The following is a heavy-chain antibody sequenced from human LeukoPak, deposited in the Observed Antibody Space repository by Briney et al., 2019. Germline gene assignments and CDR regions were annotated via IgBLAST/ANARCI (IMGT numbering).Heavy chain of an antibody. CDR1: GFTFSNYG. CDR3: VKARMPHCGTDCLES. D-gene: IGHD2-21*02. V-gene: IGHV3-23*01. J-gene: IGHJ4*02. CDR2: IRGSGGGT. Sequence: GGSLRLSCAASGFTFSNYGMSWVRQAPGKGLEGVSVIRGSGGGTYYADSVKGRFTISRDNSKNTVYLQMNSLRAEDTAVYYCVKARMPHCGTDCLESWGQGTLVTVSS.